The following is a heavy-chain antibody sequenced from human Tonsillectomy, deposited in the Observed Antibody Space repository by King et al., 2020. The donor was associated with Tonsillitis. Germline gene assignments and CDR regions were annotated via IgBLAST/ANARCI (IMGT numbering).Heavy chain of an antibody. V-gene: IGHV3-11*01. D-gene: IGHD3-22*01. CDR2: ISSRDATT. Sequence: VQLVESGGGLVKPGGSLRLSCAASGFMFSEFYMSWIRQAPGKGLEWVSYISSRDATTYYADSVKGRFTISRDNAKNSLYLQMNSLRAEDTAVYYCARDTYYSDNTYDYWGQGTLVTVSS. J-gene: IGHJ4*02. CDR1: GFMFSEFY. CDR3: ARDTYYSDNTYDY.